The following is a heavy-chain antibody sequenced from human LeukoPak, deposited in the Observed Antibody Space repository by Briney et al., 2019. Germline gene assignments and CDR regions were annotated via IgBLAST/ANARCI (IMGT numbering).Heavy chain of an antibody. J-gene: IGHJ4*02. D-gene: IGHD6-13*01. V-gene: IGHV3-30*18. CDR3: AKSIWYSSSWYFDY. Sequence: PGGSLRLSCAASGFTFNNYGMHWVRQAPGKGLEWVAVISYDGSNKYSADSVKGRFTISRDNSKNTLYLQMNSLRAEDTAVYYCAKSIWYSSSWYFDYWGQGTLVTVSS. CDR2: ISYDGSNK. CDR1: GFTFNNYG.